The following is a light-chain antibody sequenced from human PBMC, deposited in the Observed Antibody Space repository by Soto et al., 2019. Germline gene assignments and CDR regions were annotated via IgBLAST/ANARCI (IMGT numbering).Light chain of an antibody. Sequence: DIQMTQSPSSLSASVGDRVTITCRASQSISSYLNWYQQKPGKAPKLLIYAASSLQSGVPSRFSVSGSGTDFTLTITRLEPEDFAVYYCQQYGSSLYTFGQGTKVEIK. CDR2: AAS. J-gene: IGKJ2*01. V-gene: IGKV1-39*01. CDR3: QQYGSSLYT. CDR1: QSISSY.